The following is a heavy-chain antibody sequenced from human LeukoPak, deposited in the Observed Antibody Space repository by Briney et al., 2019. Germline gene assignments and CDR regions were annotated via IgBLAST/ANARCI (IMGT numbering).Heavy chain of an antibody. CDR1: GFTFSSNG. CDR3: AKHGHPGWFDP. J-gene: IGHJ5*02. V-gene: IGHV3-30*18. Sequence: GGSLRLSCAASGFTFSSNGMHWVRQAPGKGLEWVAVISYDGRNKYYADSAKGRFTISRDNSKNTLYLQMNSLRAEDTAVYYCAKHGHPGWFDPWGQGTLVTVSS. D-gene: IGHD7-27*01. CDR2: ISYDGRNK.